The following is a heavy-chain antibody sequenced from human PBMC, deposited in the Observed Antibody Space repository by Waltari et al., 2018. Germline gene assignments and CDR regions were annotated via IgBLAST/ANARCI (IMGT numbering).Heavy chain of an antibody. CDR2: IIPILGIA. CDR1: GGTCSSYA. V-gene: IGHV1-69*10. CDR3: AREHSVATIRGGFDY. J-gene: IGHJ4*02. Sequence: QVQLGQSGAEVKKPGSSVKVSCKASGGTCSSYAISWGRKASGQGLEWMGGIIPILGIANSAQKFQGRVPITADKSTSTAYMELSSLRSEDTAVYYCAREHSVATIRGGFDYWGQGTLVTVSS. D-gene: IGHD5-12*01.